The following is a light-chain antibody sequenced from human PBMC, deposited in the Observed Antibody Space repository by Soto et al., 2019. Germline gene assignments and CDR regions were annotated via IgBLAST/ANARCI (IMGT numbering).Light chain of an antibody. J-gene: IGLJ1*01. CDR2: EVN. Sequence: QSVLTQPPSVSGSPGQSVTISCTGTSSDVGSYDRVSWYQQPPGTAPKLMIYEVNNRPSGVPDRFSGSKSGNTASLTISGLQAEDEADYYCTSYTSSNPFVLGTGTKLTVL. V-gene: IGLV2-18*02. CDR1: SSDVGSYDR. CDR3: TSYTSSNPFV.